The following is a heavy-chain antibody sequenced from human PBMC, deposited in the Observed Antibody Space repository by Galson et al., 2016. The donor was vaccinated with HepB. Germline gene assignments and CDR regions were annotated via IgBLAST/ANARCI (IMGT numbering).Heavy chain of an antibody. CDR1: GFSFSSYA. CDR2: ITRSADLI. J-gene: IGHJ4*02. CDR3: ARDDLVSDCGGDCYAVHFDF. Sequence: SLRLSCAASGFSFSSYAMNWVRQAPGKGLEWIAYITRSADLIYYADSVKGRFIISRDNAKRSLYLQMHSLKDEDTAVYYWARDDLVSDCGGDCYAVHFDFWGQGTLVTVSS. V-gene: IGHV3-48*03. D-gene: IGHD2-21*02.